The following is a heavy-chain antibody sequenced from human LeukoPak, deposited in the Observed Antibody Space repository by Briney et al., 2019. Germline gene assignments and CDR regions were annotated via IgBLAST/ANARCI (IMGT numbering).Heavy chain of an antibody. CDR1: GFTFSNYI. Sequence: GGSLRLSCAASGFTFSNYIMHWVRQAPGKGLDWVAVIIENGSNQYYADSVKGRFTISRDNSKNTLFLQMNSLRGEDTAVYYCARSITIFGVVTDDAFDIWGQGTMVTVSS. CDR2: IIENGSNQ. D-gene: IGHD3-3*01. V-gene: IGHV3-30*04. J-gene: IGHJ3*02. CDR3: ARSITIFGVVTDDAFDI.